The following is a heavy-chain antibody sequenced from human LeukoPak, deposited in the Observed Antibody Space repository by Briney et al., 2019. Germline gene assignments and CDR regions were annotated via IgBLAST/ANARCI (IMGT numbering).Heavy chain of an antibody. CDR2: INHSGST. V-gene: IGHV4-34*01. Sequence: SETLSLTCAVYGGSFSGYYWSWIRQPPGKGLEWIGEINHSGSTNYNPSLKSRVTISVDTSKNQFSLNLSSVTAADTAVYYCARGPLVVTAIWGQGTLVTVSS. J-gene: IGHJ4*02. CDR1: GGSFSGYY. D-gene: IGHD2-21*02. CDR3: ARGPLVVTAI.